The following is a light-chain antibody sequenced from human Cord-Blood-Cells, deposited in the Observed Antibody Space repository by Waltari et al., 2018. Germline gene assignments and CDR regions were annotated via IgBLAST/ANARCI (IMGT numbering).Light chain of an antibody. V-gene: IGLV2-14*01. CDR3: SSYTSSSTLV. J-gene: IGLJ1*01. CDR1: SSHVGGYNY. Sequence: QSALTQPASVSGSPGQSITISCTGTSSHVGGYNYVPWYQQHPGKAPKLMIYDVSNRPSGVSNRFSGSKSGNTASLTISGLQAEDEADYYCSSYTSSSTLVFGTGTKVTVL. CDR2: DVS.